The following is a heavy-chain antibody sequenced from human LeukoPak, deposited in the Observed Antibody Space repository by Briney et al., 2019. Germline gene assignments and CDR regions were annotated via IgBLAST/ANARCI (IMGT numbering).Heavy chain of an antibody. CDR2: INGDGSST. D-gene: IGHD3-22*01. CDR1: GFTFSNYW. J-gene: IGHJ4*02. V-gene: IGHV3-74*01. Sequence: GGSLRLSCAASGFTFSNYWMHWVRQDPVKGLLWVSRINGDGSSTDYADSEKGRFTISRDNAKNTVYLQMNSLKAEDTAVYYCVRGYSSGYRLDYWGQGTLVTVSS. CDR3: VRGYSSGYRLDY.